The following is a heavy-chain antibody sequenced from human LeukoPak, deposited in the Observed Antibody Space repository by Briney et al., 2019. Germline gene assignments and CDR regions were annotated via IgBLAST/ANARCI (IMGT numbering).Heavy chain of an antibody. CDR2: ISYDGGNK. V-gene: IGHV3-30-3*01. CDR3: ASGGLSSSWYLHY. D-gene: IGHD6-13*01. J-gene: IGHJ4*02. CDR1: GFTFSSYA. Sequence: PARSLRPSSAPSGFTFSSYAMHWVRQAPGKGLEWVAVISYDGGNKYYADSVKGRFTISRDNSKNTVYLQMNSLRAEDTALYYCASGGLSSSWYLHYWGQGTLVTVSS.